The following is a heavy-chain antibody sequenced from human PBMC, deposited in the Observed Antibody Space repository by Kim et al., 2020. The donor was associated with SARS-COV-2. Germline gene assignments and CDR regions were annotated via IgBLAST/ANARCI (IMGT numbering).Heavy chain of an antibody. V-gene: IGHV1-58*01. CDR1: GFTFTSSA. CDR3: AAADNGSGSSLVDY. Sequence: SVKVSCKASGFTFTSSAVQWVRQARGQRLEWIGWIVVGSGNTNYAQKFQERVTITRDMSTSTAYMELSSLRSEDTAVYYCAAADNGSGSSLVDYWGQGTLVTVSS. J-gene: IGHJ4*02. CDR2: IVVGSGNT. D-gene: IGHD3-10*01.